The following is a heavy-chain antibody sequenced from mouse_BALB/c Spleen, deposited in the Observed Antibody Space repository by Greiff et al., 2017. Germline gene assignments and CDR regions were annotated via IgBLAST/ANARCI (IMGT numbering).Heavy chain of an antibody. V-gene: IGHV3-6*02. CDR1: GYSITSGYY. CDR3: ASSRYDPFAY. J-gene: IGHJ3*01. CDR2: ISYDGSN. Sequence: EVKLQESGPGLVKPSQSLSLTCSVTGYSITSGYYWNWIRQFPGNKLEWMGYISYDGSNNYNPSLKNRISITRDTSKNQFFLKLNSVTTEDTATYYCASSRYDPFAYWGQGTLVTVSA. D-gene: IGHD2-14*01.